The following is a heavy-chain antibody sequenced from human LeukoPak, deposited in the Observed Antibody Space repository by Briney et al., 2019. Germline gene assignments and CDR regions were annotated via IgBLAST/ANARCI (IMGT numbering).Heavy chain of an antibody. J-gene: IGHJ3*02. CDR3: ARDQHDGWELPGGAFDI. Sequence: PGGSLRLSCIASGFTLSHYPAMHWVRQAPGKGLEWVSTISDNGGTTHYADSVKGRFTVSRDNSKNTLYLQMNSLRAEDTAVYYCARDQHDGWELPGGAFDIWGQGQWSPSLQ. CDR1: GFTLSHYPA. CDR2: ISDNGGTT. V-gene: IGHV3-23*01. D-gene: IGHD1-26*01.